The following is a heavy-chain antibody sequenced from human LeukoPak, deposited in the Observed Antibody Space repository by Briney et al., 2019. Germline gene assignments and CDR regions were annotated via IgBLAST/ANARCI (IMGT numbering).Heavy chain of an antibody. V-gene: IGHV1-18*04. J-gene: IGHJ4*02. Sequence: ASVKVSCKASGYTFTGNYMHWVRQAPGQGLEWMGWISAYNGNTNYAQKLQGRVTMTTDTSTSTAYMELRSLRSDDTAVYYCARWGWFGEIRYYFDYWGQGTLVTVSS. CDR2: ISAYNGNT. D-gene: IGHD3-10*01. CDR3: ARWGWFGEIRYYFDY. CDR1: GYTFTGNY.